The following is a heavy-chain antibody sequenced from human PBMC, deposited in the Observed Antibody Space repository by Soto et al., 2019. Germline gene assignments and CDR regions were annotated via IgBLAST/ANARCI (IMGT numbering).Heavy chain of an antibody. D-gene: IGHD3-3*01. J-gene: IGHJ4*02. CDR1: GATFSSFA. CDR3: ASPLKWSGYYIAFDY. V-gene: IGHV1-69*13. CDR2: IIPIFDTI. Sequence: SGKVSCKASGATFSSFAFSWVRQAPGQGLERMGVIIPIFDTINYAQKFQGRVTITADESTRTAYMEPSCLTSEDTAVYYCASPLKWSGYYIAFDYWGQGTLLTVSS.